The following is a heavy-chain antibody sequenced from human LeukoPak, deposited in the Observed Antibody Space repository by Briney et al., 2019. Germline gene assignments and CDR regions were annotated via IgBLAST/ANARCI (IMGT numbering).Heavy chain of an antibody. CDR3: ARSRYYDILTGPMGLDY. CDR1: GDSVSSNSAA. D-gene: IGHD3-9*01. CDR2: TYNRSKWYN. Sequence: SQTLSLTCAISGDSVSSNSAAWNWIRQSPSRGLEWLGRTYNRSKWYNDYAVSVKSRITINPDTSKNQFSLQLNSVTPEDTAVYYCARSRYYDILTGPMGLDYWGQGTLVTVSS. V-gene: IGHV6-1*01. J-gene: IGHJ4*02.